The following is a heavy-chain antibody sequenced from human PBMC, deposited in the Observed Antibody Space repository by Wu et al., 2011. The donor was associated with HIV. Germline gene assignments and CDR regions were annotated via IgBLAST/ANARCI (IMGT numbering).Heavy chain of an antibody. Sequence: QVQLVQSGAEVKMPGSSVKVSCKASGGTFSSYAISWVRQAPGQGLEWMGGIIPXFGTADYAQKFQGRVTITADKSTSTAYMELSSLRSEDTAMYYCARGVPAASPDWFDPWGQGTLVTVSS. V-gene: IGHV1-69*14. J-gene: IGHJ5*02. CDR2: IIPXFGTA. D-gene: IGHD2-2*01. CDR3: ARGVPAASPDWFDP. CDR1: GGTFSSYA.